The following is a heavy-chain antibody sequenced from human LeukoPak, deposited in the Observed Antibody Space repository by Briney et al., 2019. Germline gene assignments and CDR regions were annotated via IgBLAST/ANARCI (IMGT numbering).Heavy chain of an antibody. J-gene: IGHJ4*02. Sequence: PGGSLRLSCAASGFTFSSYSMNSVRQAPGKGLEWVSYISSSRTSIDYADSVKGRFTISRDNAKNSLYLQMNSLRAEDTAGYYCARDLWAAAGPFDYWGQGSLVTVSS. CDR3: ARDLWAAAGPFDY. D-gene: IGHD6-13*01. CDR1: GFTFSSYS. V-gene: IGHV3-48*01. CDR2: ISSSRTSI.